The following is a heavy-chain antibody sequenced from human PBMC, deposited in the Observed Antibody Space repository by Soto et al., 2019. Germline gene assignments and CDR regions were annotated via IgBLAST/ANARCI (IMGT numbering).Heavy chain of an antibody. Sequence: EVQLVESGGGLVQHGRSLRLSCAASGFTFDDYAMHWVRQAPGKGLEWVSGISWNSGSIGYADSVKGRFTISRDNAKNSLYLQMNSLRAEDTALYYCAKDSKGFYGMDVWGQGTTVTVSS. CDR3: AKDSKGFYGMDV. CDR1: GFTFDDYA. CDR2: ISWNSGSI. J-gene: IGHJ6*02. V-gene: IGHV3-9*01.